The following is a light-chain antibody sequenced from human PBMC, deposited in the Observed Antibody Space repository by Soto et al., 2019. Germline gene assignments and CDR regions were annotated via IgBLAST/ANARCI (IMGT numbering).Light chain of an antibody. Sequence: QSVLTQPPSVSGAPGQRVTISCTGSSSNIGAGYDVHWYQQLPGTAPKLLIYXXXXXXXXXXXXXSGSKSGTSASLAITGXXXXXXXXXXCQSYDSSLSGYVFGTGTKVTVL. CDR1: SSNIGAGYD. CDR3: QSYDSSLSGYV. V-gene: IGLV1-40*01. J-gene: IGLJ1*01. CDR2: XXX.